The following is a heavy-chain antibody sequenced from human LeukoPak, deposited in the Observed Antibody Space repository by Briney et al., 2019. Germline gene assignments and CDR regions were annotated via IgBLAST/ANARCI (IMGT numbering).Heavy chain of an antibody. Sequence: PSETLSLTCTVSGGSISSYYWSWIRQPPGKGLEWIGYIYYSGSTNYNPSLKSRVTISVDTSKNQFSLKLSSVTAADTAVYYCARGVRGSSWYKENYYFDYWGQGTLVTVSS. V-gene: IGHV4-59*01. CDR3: ARGVRGSSWYKENYYFDY. J-gene: IGHJ4*02. CDR2: IYYSGST. CDR1: GGSISSYY. D-gene: IGHD6-13*01.